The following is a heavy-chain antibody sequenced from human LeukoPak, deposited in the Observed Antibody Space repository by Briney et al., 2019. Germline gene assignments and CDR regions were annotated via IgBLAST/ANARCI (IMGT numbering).Heavy chain of an antibody. CDR1: GFTFSSYA. CDR2: IYYSGST. CDR3: ARGITDSIWYLDY. V-gene: IGHV4-59*01. D-gene: IGHD3-22*01. J-gene: IGHJ4*02. Sequence: GSLRLSCAASGFTFSSYAMSWVRQAPGKGLERIGYIYYSGSTKYNPSLKSRVTISVDTSKNQFSLKLSSVTAADTAVYFCARGITDSIWYLDYWGQGTLVTVSS.